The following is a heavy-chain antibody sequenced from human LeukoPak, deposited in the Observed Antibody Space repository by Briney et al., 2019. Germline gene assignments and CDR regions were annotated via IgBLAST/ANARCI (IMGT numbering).Heavy chain of an antibody. D-gene: IGHD2-2*01. CDR2: INPNSGGT. CDR1: GGTFSSYA. Sequence: ASVKVSCKASGGTFSSYAISWVRQAPGQGLEWMRWINPNSGGTNYAQKFQGRVTMTRDTSISTAYMELSRLRSDDTAVYYCARIVPAAMGSYFDYWGQGTLVTVSS. V-gene: IGHV1-2*02. J-gene: IGHJ4*02. CDR3: ARIVPAAMGSYFDY.